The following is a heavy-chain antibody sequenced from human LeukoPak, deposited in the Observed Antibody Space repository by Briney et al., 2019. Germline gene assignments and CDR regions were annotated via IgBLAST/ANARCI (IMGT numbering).Heavy chain of an antibody. V-gene: IGHV1-46*01. Sequence: ASVKVSCKASGYTFTSHYMHWVRQAPEKGLEWMGIINPTGGSTSYAQKFQGRVTMTRDTSTSTDYMELSSLTYEDTAVYYCARDVSGTSSWWFDPWGQGTLVIVSS. CDR3: ARDVSGTSSWWFDP. CDR1: GYTFTSHY. J-gene: IGHJ5*02. D-gene: IGHD2-15*01. CDR2: INPTGGST.